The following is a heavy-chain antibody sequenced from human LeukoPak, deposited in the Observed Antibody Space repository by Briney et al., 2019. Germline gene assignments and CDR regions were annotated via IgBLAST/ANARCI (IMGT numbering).Heavy chain of an antibody. V-gene: IGHV1-18*01. J-gene: IGHJ2*01. D-gene: IGHD6-13*01. Sequence: GASVKVSCKASGYTFTSYGISWVRQAPGQGLEWMGWISAYNGNTNYAQKLQGRVTMTTDTSTSTAYMELRSLGSDDTAVYYCARDPRGQQQRWYFDLWGRGTLVTVSS. CDR1: GYTFTSYG. CDR3: ARDPRGQQQRWYFDL. CDR2: ISAYNGNT.